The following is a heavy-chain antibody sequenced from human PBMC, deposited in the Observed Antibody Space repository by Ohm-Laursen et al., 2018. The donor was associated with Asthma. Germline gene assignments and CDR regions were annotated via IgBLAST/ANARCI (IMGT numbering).Heavy chain of an antibody. CDR2: ISSSSSYT. CDR3: AYEFGGSGDY. V-gene: IGHV3-11*06. J-gene: IGHJ4*02. CDR1: GFTFSDYY. D-gene: IGHD3-10*01. Sequence: SLRLSCSASGFTFSDYYMSWIRQAPGKGLEWVSYISSSSSYTNYADSVKGRFTISRDDAKNTVYLQMNSLRVDDTAVYYCAYEFGGSGDYWGQGTLVTVSS.